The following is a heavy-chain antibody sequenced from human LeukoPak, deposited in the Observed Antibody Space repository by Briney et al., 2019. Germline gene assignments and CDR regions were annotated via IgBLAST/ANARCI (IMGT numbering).Heavy chain of an antibody. J-gene: IGHJ4*02. Sequence: PSETLSLTCTVSGGSISSYYWSWIRQPPGKGLEWIGNIYYSGSTNYNPSLKSRVTISVDTSKNQFSLKLSSVTAADTAVYYCARERVRGYSGYDSQLNYFDYWGQGTLVTVSS. CDR1: GGSISSYY. CDR3: ARERVRGYSGYDSQLNYFDY. CDR2: IYYSGST. D-gene: IGHD5-12*01. V-gene: IGHV4-59*01.